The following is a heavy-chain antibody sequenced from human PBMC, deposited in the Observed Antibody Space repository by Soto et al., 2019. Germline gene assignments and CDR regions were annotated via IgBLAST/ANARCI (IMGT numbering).Heavy chain of an antibody. CDR3: ARDRYCSGGSCPYYSDY. J-gene: IGHJ4*02. V-gene: IGHV3-48*01. CDR2: ISSSSSTI. CDR1: GFTFSSYS. D-gene: IGHD2-15*01. Sequence: EVQLVESGGGLVQPGGSLRLSCAASGFTFSSYSMNWVRQAPGKGLEWVSYISSSSSTIYYADSVKGRFTISRDNAKNSLYLQMNSLRAEDTAVYYCARDRYCSGGSCPYYSDYWGQGTLVTVSS.